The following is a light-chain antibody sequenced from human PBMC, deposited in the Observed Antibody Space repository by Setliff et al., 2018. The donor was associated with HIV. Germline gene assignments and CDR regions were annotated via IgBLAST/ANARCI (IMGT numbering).Light chain of an antibody. CDR2: AVS. Sequence: ALTQPASVSGSPGQSITIACTGTSSDVVDYNYVSWYQQYPGKAPKLMIYAVSNRPSGASNRFSGSKSGNTASLTISGLQAEDEADYYCSSYTSSSTLFGGGTKVTVL. CDR3: SSYTSSSTL. CDR1: SSDVVDYNY. J-gene: IGLJ2*01. V-gene: IGLV2-14*03.